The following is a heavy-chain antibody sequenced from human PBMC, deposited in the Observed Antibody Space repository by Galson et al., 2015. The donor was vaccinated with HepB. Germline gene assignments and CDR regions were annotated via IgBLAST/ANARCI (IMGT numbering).Heavy chain of an antibody. V-gene: IGHV3-7*03. J-gene: IGHJ1*01. D-gene: IGHD3-22*01. CDR3: AREAFYYESSGYYQH. CDR1: GFTFSSYW. Sequence: SLRLSCAASGFTFSSYWMSWVRQAPGKGLEWVATIKQDGSEIYYVDSVKGRFTISRDNAKNSLYLQMNSLRAEDTAVYYCAREAFYYESSGYYQHWGQGTLVTVSS. CDR2: IKQDGSEI.